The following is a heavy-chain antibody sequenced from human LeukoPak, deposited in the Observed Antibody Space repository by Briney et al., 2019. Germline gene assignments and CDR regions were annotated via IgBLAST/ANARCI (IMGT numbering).Heavy chain of an antibody. CDR3: AHKYDHYGGNHLFDY. J-gene: IGHJ4*02. CDR1: GGSISSYYW. V-gene: IGHV2-5*08. Sequence: TLSLTCTVSGGSISSYYWSWIRQPPGKALEWLALIYWDDDKRYSPSLKSRLTITKDTSKNQVVLTMTNLDPVDTATYYCAHKYDHYGGNHLFDYWGQGTLVTVSS. D-gene: IGHD4-23*01. CDR2: IYWDDDK.